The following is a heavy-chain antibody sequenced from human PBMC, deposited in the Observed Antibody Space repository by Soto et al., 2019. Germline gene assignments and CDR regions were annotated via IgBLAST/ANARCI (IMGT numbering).Heavy chain of an antibody. D-gene: IGHD3-10*01. CDR1: GYTFTGYA. J-gene: IGHJ4*02. CDR2: INAGNGNT. CDR3: ARGGREITRHFDY. V-gene: IGHV1-3*01. Sequence: ASVKVSCKASGYTFTGYAMHWVRQAPGQRLEWMGWINAGNGNTKYSQKFQGRVTITRDTSASTAYMELNSLSAEDTAVYYCARGGREITRHFDYWGQGTLVTVSS.